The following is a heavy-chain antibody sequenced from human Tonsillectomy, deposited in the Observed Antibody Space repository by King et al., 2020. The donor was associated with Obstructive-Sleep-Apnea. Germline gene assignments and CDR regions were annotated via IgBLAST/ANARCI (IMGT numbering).Heavy chain of an antibody. CDR2: IYPGDSDT. D-gene: IGHD1-26*01. J-gene: IGHJ4*02. V-gene: IGHV5-51*01. CDR3: ARIVGTTMGGFDY. CDR1: GYSFTNYW. Sequence: VQLVESGAEVKKPGESLKISCKGSGYSFTNYWIGWVRQMPGKGLEWMGIIYPGDSDTIYSPSFRGQVTISADKSITTAYLQWSSLKASDSAVYYCARIVGTTMGGFDYWGQGTLVTVSS.